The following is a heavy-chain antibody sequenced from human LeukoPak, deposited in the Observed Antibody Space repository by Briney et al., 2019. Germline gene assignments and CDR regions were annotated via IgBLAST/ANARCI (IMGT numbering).Heavy chain of an antibody. Sequence: PSETLSLTCAVSGYSITSGYYWGWIRQPPGKGLEWIGSIYHSGSTYYNPSLKSRRTTSVDETKNHFSLQLSTVTAADATVYYCARVNAYAPCYGWGQGTLVTVSS. CDR3: ARVNAYAPCYG. CDR1: GYSITSGYY. V-gene: IGHV4-38-2*01. D-gene: IGHD2-8*01. CDR2: IYHSGST. J-gene: IGHJ4*02.